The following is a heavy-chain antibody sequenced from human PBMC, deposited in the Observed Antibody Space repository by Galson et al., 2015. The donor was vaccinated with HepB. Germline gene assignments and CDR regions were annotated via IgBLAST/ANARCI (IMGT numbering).Heavy chain of an antibody. J-gene: IGHJ3*02. CDR2: FDPEDGET. D-gene: IGHD2-2*01. CDR1: GYTLTELS. Sequence: SVKVSCKVSGYTLTELSMHWVRQAPGKGLEWMGGFDPEDGETIYAQKFQGRVTMTEDTTTDTAYMELSSLRSEGTAVYYCATVADIVVVPAAIGGGAFDIWGQGTMVTVSS. CDR3: ATVADIVVVPAAIGGGAFDI. V-gene: IGHV1-24*01.